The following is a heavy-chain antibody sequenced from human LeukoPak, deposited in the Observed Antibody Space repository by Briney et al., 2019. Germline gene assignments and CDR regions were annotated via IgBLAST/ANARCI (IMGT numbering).Heavy chain of an antibody. CDR1: GYTFTSYG. J-gene: IGHJ4*02. CDR3: ARDSPHDYDRQYYFDY. V-gene: IGHV1-18*01. Sequence: ASVKVSCKASGYTFTSYGNSWVRQAPGQGLEWMGWISAYNGNTNYAQKLQGRVTMTTDTSTSTAYMELRSLRSDDTAVYYCARDSPHDYDRQYYFDYWGQGTLVTVSS. CDR2: ISAYNGNT. D-gene: IGHD3-22*01.